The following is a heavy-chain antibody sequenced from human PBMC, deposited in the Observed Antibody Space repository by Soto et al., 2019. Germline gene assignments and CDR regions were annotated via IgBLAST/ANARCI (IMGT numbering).Heavy chain of an antibody. V-gene: IGHV4-31*03. CDR3: AREGGIVGATAADY. CDR2: IYYSGST. D-gene: IGHD1-26*01. CDR1: GGSISSGGYY. J-gene: IGHJ4*02. Sequence: QVQLQESGPGLVKPSQTLSLTCTVSGGSISSGGYYWSWIRQHPGKGLEWIGYIYYSGSTSSNPSLESRVTISVDTSKNQFSLKLSSVTAADTAVYYCAREGGIVGATAADYWGQGTLVTVSS.